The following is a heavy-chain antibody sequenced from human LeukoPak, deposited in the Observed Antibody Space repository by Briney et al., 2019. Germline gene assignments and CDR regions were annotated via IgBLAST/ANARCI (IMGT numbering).Heavy chain of an antibody. CDR2: IHSDAITT. D-gene: IGHD3-3*01. CDR3: ARDPYYDFWSDYGTEAFDI. CDR1: GFTFIYHW. J-gene: IGHJ3*02. V-gene: IGHV3-74*03. Sequence: GGSLRLSCATSGFTFIYHWMHWVRQAPGKGPEWVSGIHSDAITTTYADSVKGRFTISRDNAKNTLFLQMNSLRAEDTAVYYCARDPYYDFWSDYGTEAFDIWGQGTMVTVSS.